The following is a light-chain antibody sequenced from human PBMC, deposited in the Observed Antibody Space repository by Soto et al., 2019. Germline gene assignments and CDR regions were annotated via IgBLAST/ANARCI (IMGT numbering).Light chain of an antibody. V-gene: IGLV2-14*03. CDR3: CSYTSSSSLV. J-gene: IGLJ1*01. CDR1: SSDVGAYNY. CDR2: DVT. Sequence: QSALTQPASVSGSPGQSITISCTGTSSDVGAYNYVSWYQQYPGKAPKLMIYDVTSRPSGVSNRFSGSKSGNAASLTISGLQAEDEAEYYCCSYTSSSSLVSGTGTKVTVL.